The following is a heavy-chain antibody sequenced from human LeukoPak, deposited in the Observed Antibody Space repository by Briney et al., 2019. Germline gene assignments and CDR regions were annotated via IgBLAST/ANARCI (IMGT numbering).Heavy chain of an antibody. D-gene: IGHD5-18*01. CDR2: IIPIFGTA. J-gene: IGHJ4*02. CDR1: GGTFSSYA. Sequence: ASVKVSCKASGGTFSSYAISWVRQAPGQGLEWMGGIIPIFGTANYAQKFQGRVTITADESTSTAYMELSSLGSEDTAVYYCARGIDTAMAWAHYFDYWGQGTLVTVSS. CDR3: ARGIDTAMAWAHYFDY. V-gene: IGHV1-69*13.